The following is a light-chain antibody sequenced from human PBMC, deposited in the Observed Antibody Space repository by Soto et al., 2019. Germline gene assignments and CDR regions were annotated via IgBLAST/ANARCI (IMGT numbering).Light chain of an antibody. J-gene: IGLJ1*01. CDR3: CSYAGSYAYV. CDR2: DVS. V-gene: IGLV2-11*01. CDR1: SSEVGGYNC. Sequence: QSALSQPRSVSGSPGQSVTLSCTGTSSEVGGYNCVSWYQQHPGKAPKLMIYDVSKRPSGVPDRFSGSKSGNTASLTISGLQAEDEADYYCCSYAGSYAYVFGTGTKLTVL.